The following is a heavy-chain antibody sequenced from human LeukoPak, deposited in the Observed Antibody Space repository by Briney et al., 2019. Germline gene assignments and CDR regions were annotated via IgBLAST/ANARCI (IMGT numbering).Heavy chain of an antibody. V-gene: IGHV3-23*01. J-gene: IGHJ4*02. CDR2: ISGSGGST. D-gene: IGHD3-22*01. CDR3: AKDLRVVVITILFDY. Sequence: PGGSLRLSCAASGFTFSSYAMGWVRQAPGKGLEWVSAISGSGGSTYYADSVKGRFTISRDNSKNTLYLQMNSLRAEDTAVYYCAKDLRVVVITILFDYWGQGTLVTVSS. CDR1: GFTFSSYA.